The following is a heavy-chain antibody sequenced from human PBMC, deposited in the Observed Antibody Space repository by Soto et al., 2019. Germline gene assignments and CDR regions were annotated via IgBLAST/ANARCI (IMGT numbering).Heavy chain of an antibody. J-gene: IGHJ5*02. CDR1: GDSISDTRYY. D-gene: IGHD3-3*01. CDR2: ISHDGHA. V-gene: IGHV4-39*07. CDR3: ARGIQNYDFWSGYSGSWFDP. Sequence: SLTCSVLGDSISDTRYYWGWIRQSPEKGLEWIGSISHDGHAYYNPSLKSRVTLFADTSRNQFSLKLSSVTAADTAVYYCARGIQNYDFWSGYSGSWFDPWGQGTLVTVSS.